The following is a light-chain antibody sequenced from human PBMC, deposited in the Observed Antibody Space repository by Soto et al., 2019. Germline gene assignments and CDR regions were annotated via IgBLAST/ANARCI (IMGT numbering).Light chain of an antibody. Sequence: QSALTQPASVSGPPGQSITISCTGTSTDVGAYNYISWYQHHPSKAPRLVIYDVTHPSSVLAGRFSGSTSGNTASLTIAGLLAEDEADYYCTSYASISTYVFGTGTKLTVL. V-gene: IGLV2-14*01. CDR3: TSYASISTYV. CDR2: DVT. CDR1: STDVGAYNY. J-gene: IGLJ1*01.